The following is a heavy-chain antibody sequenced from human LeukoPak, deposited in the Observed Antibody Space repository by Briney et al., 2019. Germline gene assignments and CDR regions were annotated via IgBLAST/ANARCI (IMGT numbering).Heavy chain of an antibody. CDR1: GGSISSYY. J-gene: IGHJ4*02. CDR2: IYYSGST. V-gene: IGHV4-59*08. CDR3: ARHLGYSSSWWYFDY. D-gene: IGHD6-13*01. Sequence: SETLSLTCTVSGGSISSYYWSWIRQPPGKGLEWIGYIYYSGSTNYNPSLKSRVTISVDTSKNQFSLKLSSVTAADTAVYYCARHLGYSSSWWYFDYWGQGTLVTVSS.